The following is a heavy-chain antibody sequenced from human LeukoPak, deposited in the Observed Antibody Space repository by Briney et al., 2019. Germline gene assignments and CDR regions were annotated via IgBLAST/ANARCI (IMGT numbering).Heavy chain of an antibody. D-gene: IGHD2-15*01. V-gene: IGHV4-34*01. CDR3: ARVEYCSGGSCYYYIGNYYGMDV. CDR1: GGSFSGYY. J-gene: IGHJ6*02. CDR2: INHSGST. Sequence: SETLSLTCAVYGGSFSGYYWSWIRQPPVKGLEWIGEINHSGSTNYNPSLQSRVTISVDTSKNQFSLKLSSVTAADTAVYYCARVEYCSGGSCYYYIGNYYGMDVWGQGTTVTVSS.